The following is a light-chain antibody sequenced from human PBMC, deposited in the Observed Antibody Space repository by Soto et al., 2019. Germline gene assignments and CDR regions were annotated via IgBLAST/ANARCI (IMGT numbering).Light chain of an antibody. CDR1: QTVIHTY. CDR2: GAS. Sequence: VLWQAPCTLCWYPGERAILSCRARQTVIHTYFAGCQQKAGQAPRLLIYGASRRATGIPDSFSGSASGTDFTHTIHWLEPEDFAADYCQQRSNPPLTCGQGTDW. CDR3: QQRSNPPLT. V-gene: IGKV3D-20*02. J-gene: IGKJ5*01.